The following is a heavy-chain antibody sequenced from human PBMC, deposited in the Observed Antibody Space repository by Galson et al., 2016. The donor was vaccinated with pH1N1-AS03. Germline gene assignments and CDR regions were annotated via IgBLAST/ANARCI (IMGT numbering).Heavy chain of an antibody. CDR1: GGSFTYYY. J-gene: IGHJ4*02. CDR2: IYYSGST. CDR3: ARHGRPHSGVLTALTAFDY. Sequence: ETLSLTCNVSGGSFTYYYWSWIRQPPGKGLEWIGYIYYSGSTNYHPSLRSRLTISLDTSKNQVSLELSSVTAADTAVYYCARHGRPHSGVLTALTAFDYWGPGALVTVSS. D-gene: IGHD3-9*01. V-gene: IGHV4-59*08.